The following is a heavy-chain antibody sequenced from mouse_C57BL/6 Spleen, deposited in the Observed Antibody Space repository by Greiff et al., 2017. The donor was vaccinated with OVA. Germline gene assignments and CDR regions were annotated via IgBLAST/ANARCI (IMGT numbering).Heavy chain of an antibody. Sequence: QVQLQQSGAELVRPGSSVTLSCKASGYTFTSYWLDWVKQRPGQGLDWIGNIYPSDSETHYNQKFKDKATFTVDKSSSTAYMQLSSLTSEDSAVYYCARYSNYAVDYWGQGTTLTVSS. V-gene: IGHV1-61*01. CDR2: IYPSDSET. CDR3: ARYSNYAVDY. CDR1: GYTFTSYW. J-gene: IGHJ2*01. D-gene: IGHD2-5*01.